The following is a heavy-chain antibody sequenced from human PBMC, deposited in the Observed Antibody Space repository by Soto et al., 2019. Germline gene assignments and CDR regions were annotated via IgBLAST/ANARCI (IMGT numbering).Heavy chain of an antibody. Sequence: GGSLRLSCAASGFIVSDNYMSWVRQAPGKGLEWVSLISSGDSTYYADSVKGRFTISRDNSKNTLFLQINSLRAEDTAVYYCARGRGRSPAFLDFWGQGSLVTVCS. D-gene: IGHD1-26*01. V-gene: IGHV3-53*01. CDR2: ISSGDST. CDR3: ARGRGRSPAFLDF. J-gene: IGHJ4*02. CDR1: GFIVSDNY.